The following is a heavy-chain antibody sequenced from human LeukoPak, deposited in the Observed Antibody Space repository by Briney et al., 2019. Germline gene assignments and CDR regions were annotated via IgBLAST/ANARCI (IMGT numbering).Heavy chain of an antibody. J-gene: IGHJ4*02. V-gene: IGHV3-7*04. CDR2: IKNDGSQK. CDR1: GFTFTYFW. Sequence: GGSLRLPCAASGFTFTYFWMTWVRQAPGKGLEWVANIKNDGSQKYYADSVEGRFTISRDNAKHLLYLQMHGLRADDTAVYYCVWGHYGDYAGQGTLVTVSS. CDR3: VWGHYGDY.